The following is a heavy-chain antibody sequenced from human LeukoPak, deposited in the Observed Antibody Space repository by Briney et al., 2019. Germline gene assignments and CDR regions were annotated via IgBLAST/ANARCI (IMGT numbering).Heavy chain of an antibody. CDR3: AREMSVVVVAATRRETGIFDY. D-gene: IGHD2-15*01. CDR1: GGTFSSYA. Sequence: SVKVSCKASGGTFSSYAISWVRQAPGQGLEWMGGIIPIFGTANYAQKFQGRVTITADESTSTAYMELSSLRSEDTAVYYCAREMSVVVVAATRRETGIFDYWGQGTLVTVSS. V-gene: IGHV1-69*13. J-gene: IGHJ4*02. CDR2: IIPIFGTA.